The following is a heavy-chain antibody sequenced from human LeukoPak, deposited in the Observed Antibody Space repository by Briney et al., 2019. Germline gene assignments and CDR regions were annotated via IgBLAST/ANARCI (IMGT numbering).Heavy chain of an antibody. CDR1: GGSIRSSYYY. CDR3: AREYSYGYLSYYYGMDV. D-gene: IGHD5-18*01. Sequence: SETLSLTCTVSGGSIRSSYYYWSWIRQPPGKGLEWIGYIYYSGSTNYNPSLKSRVTISVDTSKNQFSLKLSSVTAADTAVYYCAREYSYGYLSYYYGMDVWGQGTTVTVSS. CDR2: IYYSGST. V-gene: IGHV4-61*01. J-gene: IGHJ6*02.